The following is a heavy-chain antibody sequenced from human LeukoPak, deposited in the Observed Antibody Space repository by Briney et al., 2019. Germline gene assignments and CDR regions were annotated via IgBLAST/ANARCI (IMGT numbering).Heavy chain of an antibody. Sequence: PGGSLRLSCAASRFGFSVYWMHWVRQAPGKGLVWVSRITGDGGTTNYADSVKGRFTISRDNAKDTLYLQMNSLGAEDTAVYYCARMITINREGEGYFDYWGQGTLVTVSS. D-gene: IGHD3-16*01. CDR2: ITGDGGTT. CDR3: ARMITINREGEGYFDY. J-gene: IGHJ4*02. V-gene: IGHV3-74*01. CDR1: RFGFSVYW.